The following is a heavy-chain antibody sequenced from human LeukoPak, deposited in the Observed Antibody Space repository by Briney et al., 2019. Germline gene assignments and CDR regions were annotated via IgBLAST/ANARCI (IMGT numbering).Heavy chain of an antibody. V-gene: IGHV7-4-1*02. CDR3: ARVGLPHHYYYMDV. Sequence: AASVKVSCKASGYIFTSYFTNWVRQAPGQGLEWMGWVNTNTGNPTYAQGFTGRFVFSLDTSVSTAYLQISSLKAEDTAVYYCARVGLPHHYYYMDVWGKGTTVTVSS. CDR1: GYIFTSYF. CDR2: VNTNTGNP. J-gene: IGHJ6*03. D-gene: IGHD3/OR15-3a*01.